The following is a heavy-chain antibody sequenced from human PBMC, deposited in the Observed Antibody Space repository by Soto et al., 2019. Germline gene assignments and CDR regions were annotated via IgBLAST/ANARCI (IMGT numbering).Heavy chain of an antibody. J-gene: IGHJ6*02. Sequence: EVQLVQSGAEVKKPGDSLKISRKGSGYSFTSYWIGWARQMSGKGLEWMGIIYPGDSDARYSPSFQGKVTISVDKSISTAYLQWSSLKASDTAMYYCARTMVRGKNYYGMDVWGQGTTVTVSS. V-gene: IGHV5-51*03. CDR1: GYSFTSYW. CDR3: ARTMVRGKNYYGMDV. CDR2: IYPGDSDA. D-gene: IGHD3-10*01.